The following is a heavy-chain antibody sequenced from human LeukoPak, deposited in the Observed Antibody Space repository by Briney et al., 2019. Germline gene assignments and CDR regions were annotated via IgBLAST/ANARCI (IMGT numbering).Heavy chain of an antibody. Sequence: GGSLRLSCAASRFTFTNYGMSWVRQAPGKGLEWGSSISDDGVGKYYAGSVRGRFTISRDNPKNILYLQMNSLRAEDTAVYYCATVGITGTSNWGQGTLVTVSS. CDR3: ATVGITGTSN. V-gene: IGHV3-23*01. J-gene: IGHJ4*02. CDR1: RFTFTNYG. CDR2: ISDDGVGK. D-gene: IGHD1-7*01.